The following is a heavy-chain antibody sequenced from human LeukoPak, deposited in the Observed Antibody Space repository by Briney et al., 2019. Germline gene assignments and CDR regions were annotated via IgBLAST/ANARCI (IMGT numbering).Heavy chain of an antibody. J-gene: IGHJ4*02. D-gene: IGHD3-16*01. CDR3: ARLLVGEYYFDY. CDR2: ISAYNGNT. Sequence: ASVKVSCKASGYTFTSYGISWVRQAPGQGLEWMGWISAYNGNTSYAQKLQGRVTMTTDTSTSTAYMELRSLRSDDTAVYYCARLLVGEYYFDYWGQGTLVTVSS. CDR1: GYTFTSYG. V-gene: IGHV1-18*01.